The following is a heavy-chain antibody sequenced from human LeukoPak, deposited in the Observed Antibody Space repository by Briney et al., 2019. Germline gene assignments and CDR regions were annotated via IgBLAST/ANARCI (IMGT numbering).Heavy chain of an antibody. V-gene: IGHV1-8*01. CDR2: MNPNSGNT. CDR3: ARSIAVAGTEASDY. CDR1: GYTFTSYD. Sequence: ASVTVSCKASGYTFTSYDINWVRQATGQGLEWMGWMNPNSGNTGYAQKFQGRVTMTRNTSISTAYMELSSLRSEDTAVYYCARSIAVAGTEASDYWGQGTLVTVSS. J-gene: IGHJ4*02. D-gene: IGHD6-19*01.